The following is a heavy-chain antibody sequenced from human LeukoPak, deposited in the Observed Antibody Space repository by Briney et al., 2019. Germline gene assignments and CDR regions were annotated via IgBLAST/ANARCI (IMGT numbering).Heavy chain of an antibody. CDR3: ARDGAVSYYYYYMDV. V-gene: IGHV1-46*01. J-gene: IGHJ6*03. Sequence: GASVKVSCKASGYTFTNYYMHWVRQAPGQGLEWLGLITPSGGSTWYAQKFQGRVTMTRDTSISTAYMELSRLRSDDTAVYYCARDGAVSYYYYYMDVWGKGTTVTVSS. D-gene: IGHD3-16*01. CDR1: GYTFTNYY. CDR2: ITPSGGST.